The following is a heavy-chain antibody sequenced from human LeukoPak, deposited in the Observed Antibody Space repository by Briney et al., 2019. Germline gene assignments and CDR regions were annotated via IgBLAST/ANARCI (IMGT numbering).Heavy chain of an antibody. CDR3: ASRYDMYAFDI. J-gene: IGHJ3*02. CDR1: GFTFSSYA. CDR2: ISYDGSNK. V-gene: IGHV3-30*01. Sequence: AGRSLRLSCAASGFTFSSYAMHWVRQAPGKGLEWVAVISYDGSNKYYADSVKGRFTISRDNSKNTLYLQMNSLRAEDTAVYYCASRYDMYAFDIWGQGTMVTVSS. D-gene: IGHD3-22*01.